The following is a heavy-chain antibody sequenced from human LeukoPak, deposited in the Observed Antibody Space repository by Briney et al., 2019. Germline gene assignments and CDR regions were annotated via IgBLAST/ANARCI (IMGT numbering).Heavy chain of an antibody. J-gene: IGHJ4*02. CDR1: GGSVSGYY. Sequence: SETLSLTCAVYGGSVSGYYWSWIRQPPGKGLEWIGEISRRGRTHYNPSLKGRVTTSVDTSKNQFALEVDSVTAADTAVYYCARIPLYFLEPFDYWGQGILVTVSS. CDR2: ISRRGRT. D-gene: IGHD3-3*01. CDR3: ARIPLYFLEPFDY. V-gene: IGHV4-34*01.